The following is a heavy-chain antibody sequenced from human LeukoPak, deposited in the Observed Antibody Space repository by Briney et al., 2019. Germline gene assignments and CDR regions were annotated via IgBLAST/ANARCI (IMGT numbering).Heavy chain of an antibody. Sequence: PGGSLRLSCAASGFTFSSYDMHWVRQAPGKGLEWMGAIRHNGRNGDYADPLKGRFTISRDNSKNTLYMQMNSLRAEDTAVYYCAKDRRQSPEYFDYWGQGTLVTVSS. D-gene: IGHD6-6*01. CDR2: IRHNGRNG. CDR1: GFTFSSYD. V-gene: IGHV3-33*06. J-gene: IGHJ4*02. CDR3: AKDRRQSPEYFDY.